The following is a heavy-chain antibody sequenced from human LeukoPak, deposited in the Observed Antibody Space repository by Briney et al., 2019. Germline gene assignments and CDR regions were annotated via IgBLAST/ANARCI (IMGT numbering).Heavy chain of an antibody. V-gene: IGHV3-30*02. J-gene: IGHJ3*01. CDR2: IRYDGTNK. D-gene: IGHD2-21*01. CDR3: AKDHTLRAGDRNAFDL. Sequence: RGSLRNSCAASGFTFSRYGMHWVRQAPGKGLEWVAFIRYDGTNKEYADSVKGRFTISRDNSKNTVYLLMNSLRAEDTAVYYCAKDHTLRAGDRNAFDLWGQETRVTVSS. CDR1: GFTFSRYG.